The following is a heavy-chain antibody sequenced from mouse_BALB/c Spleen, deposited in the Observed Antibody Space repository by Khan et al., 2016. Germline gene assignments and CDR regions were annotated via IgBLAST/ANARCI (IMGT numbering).Heavy chain of an antibody. CDR3: ARCPYEYDVGCAY. Sequence: VQLQQSGAELVKPGASVKLSCTASGFNIKDTYMHWVKQRPEQGLEWIGMIDLANGTTKYDPKFQGKATITADTSSKTAYLQLSSMTSEETAVFYSARCPYEYDVGCAYWGRGTLITVSA. D-gene: IGHD2-4*01. CDR2: IDLANGTT. V-gene: IGHV14-3*02. CDR1: GFNIKDTY. J-gene: IGHJ3*01.